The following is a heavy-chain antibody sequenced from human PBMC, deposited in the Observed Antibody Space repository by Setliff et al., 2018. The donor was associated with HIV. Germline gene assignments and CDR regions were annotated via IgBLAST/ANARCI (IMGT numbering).Heavy chain of an antibody. CDR1: GSSISSGYF. CDR3: ARGHPIVPTGLVSFYFDH. Sequence: SETLSLTCAVSGSSISSGYFWGWVRQPPGKGLEWIANIHHSGSTDDDPSLKSRVTISVDTSKNQFSLKLSSVSAADTAVYYCARGHPIVPTGLVSFYFDHWGQGTLVTVSS. D-gene: IGHD2-2*01. V-gene: IGHV4-38-2*01. CDR2: IHHSGST. J-gene: IGHJ4*02.